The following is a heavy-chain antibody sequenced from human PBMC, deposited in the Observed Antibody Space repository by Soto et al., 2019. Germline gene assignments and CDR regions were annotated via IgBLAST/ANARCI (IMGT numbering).Heavy chain of an antibody. Sequence: QVQLVQSGAEVKKPGSSVKVSCKASGGTFSSYAISWVRQAPGQGLEWMGGIIPIFGTANYAQKVKGRVTITADEATSTAYMELSSLISEDTAVYYCARARGYGGNSGVVYWGQGTLVTVSS. CDR2: IIPIFGTA. J-gene: IGHJ4*02. D-gene: IGHD2-21*02. CDR1: GGTFSSYA. V-gene: IGHV1-69*01. CDR3: ARARGYGGNSGVVY.